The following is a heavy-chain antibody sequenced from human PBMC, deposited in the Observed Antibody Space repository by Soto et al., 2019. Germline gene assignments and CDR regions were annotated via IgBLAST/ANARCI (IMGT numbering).Heavy chain of an antibody. J-gene: IGHJ6*02. V-gene: IGHV3-30*18. Sequence: QVQLVESGGGVVQPGRSLRLSCGASGFTFSDYGMYWVRQAPGKGLEWVAVISYGGTRKYYADSVKGRFTISRDNSENTLYLHMNSLRAEDTAVYYCAKDIPPEIDDFWHGMDVWGQGTTVTVSS. CDR3: AKDIPPEIDDFWHGMDV. D-gene: IGHD3-3*01. CDR1: GFTFSDYG. CDR2: ISYGGTRK.